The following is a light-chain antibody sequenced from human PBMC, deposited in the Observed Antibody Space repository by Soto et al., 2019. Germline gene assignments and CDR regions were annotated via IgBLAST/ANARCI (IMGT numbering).Light chain of an antibody. J-gene: IGKJ1*01. CDR3: QHYANSVWT. CDR1: QSVSSSQ. V-gene: IGKV3-20*01. CDR2: AAS. Sequence: IVLTQPPDTLSLSPGERATLSCRASQSVSSSQLVWYQQKPGQAPRLLIYAASSRATGIPDRCSGSGSGTDFTLPVSELETEDLAVYYCQHYANSVWTFGQGTKVGIK.